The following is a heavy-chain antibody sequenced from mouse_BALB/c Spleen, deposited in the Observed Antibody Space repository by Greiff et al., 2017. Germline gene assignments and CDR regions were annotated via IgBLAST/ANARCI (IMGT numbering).Heavy chain of an antibody. D-gene: IGHD1-1*01. CDR3: ARDQSSSSFAY. V-gene: IGHV7-3*02. J-gene: IGHJ3*01. Sequence: EVKLMESGGGLVQPGGSLRLSCATSGFTFTDYYMSWVRQPPGKALEWLGFIRNKANGYTTEYSASVKGRFTISRDNSQSILYLQMNTLRAEDSATYYCARDQSSSSFAYWGQGTLVTVSA. CDR2: IRNKANGYTT. CDR1: GFTFTDYY.